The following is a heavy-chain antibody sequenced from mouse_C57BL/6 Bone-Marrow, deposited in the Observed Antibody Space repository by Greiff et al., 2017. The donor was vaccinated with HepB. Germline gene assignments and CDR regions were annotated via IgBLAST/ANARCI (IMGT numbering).Heavy chain of an antibody. V-gene: IGHV8-8*01. CDR3: ARIAETYCYFDI. Sequence: QVQLKESGPGILQPSQTLRLTCSFSGFSLSTFGMGVGRIRQPSGKGLEWLSHIWWDDDKYYNPAMKSRLTISKDTSKNQVFLMITNVDTADTVTYYCARIAETYCYFDIWGTGTTVTVTS. CDR2: IWWDDDK. J-gene: IGHJ1*03. CDR1: GFSLSTFGMG.